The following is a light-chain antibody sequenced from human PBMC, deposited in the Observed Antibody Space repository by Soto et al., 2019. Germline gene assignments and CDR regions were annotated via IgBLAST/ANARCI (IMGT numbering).Light chain of an antibody. CDR3: QQYNDWPT. CDR1: QGIKYY. CDR2: GAS. V-gene: IGKV3-15*01. Sequence: EVVMTQSPATLSVSPGERATLSCRASQGIKYYVGWFQQGRGQAPRLLIYGASTKATGIPASFSGSGSGTDFTLTISSLQSEDVAVYCRQQYNDWPTFGQGTKVDI. J-gene: IGKJ1*01.